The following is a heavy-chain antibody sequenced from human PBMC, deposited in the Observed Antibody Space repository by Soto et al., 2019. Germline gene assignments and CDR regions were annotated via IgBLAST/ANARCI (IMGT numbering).Heavy chain of an antibody. CDR2: INHSGST. V-gene: IGHV4-34*01. J-gene: IGHJ5*02. D-gene: IGHD2-15*01. CDR3: ARSNIVVVVAASNWFDP. Sequence: NPSETLSLTCAVYGGSFSGYYWSWIRQPPGKGLEWIGEINHSGSTNYNPSLKSRVTISVDTSKNQFSLKLSSVTAADTAVYYCARSNIVVVVAASNWFDPWGRGTLVTVSS. CDR1: GGSFSGYY.